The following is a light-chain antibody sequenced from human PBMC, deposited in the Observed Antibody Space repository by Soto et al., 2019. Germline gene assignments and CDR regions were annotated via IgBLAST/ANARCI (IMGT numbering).Light chain of an antibody. CDR1: QTISRW. J-gene: IGKJ1*01. V-gene: IGKV1-5*01. CDR2: DAS. CDR3: QQYTTYWT. Sequence: DIQMTQSPSTLSASLGDRVTITCRASQTISRWLAWYRQKPGKAPKLLIYDASTLESGVPSRFSGSGSGTEFTFTISSLQPDDFATYFCQQYTTYWTFGQGTKVDI.